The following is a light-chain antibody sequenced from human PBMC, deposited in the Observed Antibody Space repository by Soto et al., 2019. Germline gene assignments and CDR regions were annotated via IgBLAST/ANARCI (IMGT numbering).Light chain of an antibody. CDR3: SSYSISTAYL. CDR2: EVS. V-gene: IGLV2-14*01. CDR1: SSAVGGYDY. Sequence: QSVLTQPASVSGSPGQSITISCTGTSSAVGGYDYVSWYQLHPGKAPNLMVFEVSNRPSGVSYRFSGSKSGNTASLTISGLQAEDEADYFCSSYSISTAYLFGTGTKVTV. J-gene: IGLJ1*01.